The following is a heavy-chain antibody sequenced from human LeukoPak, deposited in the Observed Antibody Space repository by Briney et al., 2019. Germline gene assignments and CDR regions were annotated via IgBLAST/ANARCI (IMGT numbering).Heavy chain of an antibody. CDR2: ISDSGDIT. Sequence: PGGSLRLSCAASGFAFSNQAMGWVRQASGKGLEWVSVISDSGDITYYADSVKGRFTISRDNSKNTLFLQMNSLRAEDTAVYYCAKDARRTSGWYFFDYWGQGALVSAPS. J-gene: IGHJ4*02. CDR3: AKDARRTSGWYFFDY. D-gene: IGHD6-19*01. V-gene: IGHV3-23*01. CDR1: GFAFSNQA.